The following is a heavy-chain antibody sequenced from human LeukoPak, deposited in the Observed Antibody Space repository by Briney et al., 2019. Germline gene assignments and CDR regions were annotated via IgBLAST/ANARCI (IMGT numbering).Heavy chain of an antibody. CDR1: GFTFRSYS. CDR2: ISSSSSYI. V-gene: IGHV3-21*01. Sequence: GGSLRLSCAASGFTFRSYSMNWVRQAPGKRLELGSSISSSSSYIYYADSVKGRFTISRDNDKNSLYLQMNSLRAEDTAVYYCARDPRHYGDFAEYWGQGTLVTVSS. D-gene: IGHD4-17*01. J-gene: IGHJ4*02. CDR3: ARDPRHYGDFAEY.